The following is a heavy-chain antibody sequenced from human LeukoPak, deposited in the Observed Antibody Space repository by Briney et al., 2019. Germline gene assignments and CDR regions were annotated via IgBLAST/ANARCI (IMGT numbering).Heavy chain of an antibody. CDR2: ISGSGVST. J-gene: IGHJ4*02. V-gene: IGHV3-23*01. CDR3: AKDRVVVVAAALQFNY. Sequence: SGGSLRLSCAASGFTFSSYWMSWVRQAPGKGLEWVSAISGSGVSTYYADYVKGRFTISRDNSKNTLYLQMNSLRAEDTGIYYCAKDRVVVVAAALQFNYWGQGTLVTVSS. CDR1: GFTFSSYW. D-gene: IGHD2-15*01.